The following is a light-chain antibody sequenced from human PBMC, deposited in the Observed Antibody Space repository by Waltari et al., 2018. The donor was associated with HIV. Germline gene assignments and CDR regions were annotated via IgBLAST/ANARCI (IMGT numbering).Light chain of an antibody. CDR1: SSDIGGHHY. J-gene: IGLJ3*02. V-gene: IGLV2-11*01. Sequence: QSALTQPRSVSGSPGQSVTIPCTGTSSDIGGHHYVSWYQQYPGNAPKLMIYDVIARPSGVPDRFSGSKSGNTASLTISGLQAEDETDYYCCSYAGSSWVFGGGTKLTVL. CDR3: CSYAGSSWV. CDR2: DVI.